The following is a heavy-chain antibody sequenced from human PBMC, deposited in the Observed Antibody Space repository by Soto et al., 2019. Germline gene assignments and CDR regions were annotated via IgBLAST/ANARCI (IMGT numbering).Heavy chain of an antibody. CDR1: GFTFTSSA. CDR3: AAVQSCLQYFDWHPEYFDY. V-gene: IGHV1-58*02. CDR2: IVVGSGNT. J-gene: IGHJ4*01. Sequence: SVKVSCKASGFTFTSSAMQWVRQARGQRLEWIGWIVVGSGNTNYAQKFQERVTITRDMSTSTAYMELSSLRSEDTAVYYCAAVQSCLQYFDWHPEYFDYSGQGTLVTVSS. D-gene: IGHD3-9*01.